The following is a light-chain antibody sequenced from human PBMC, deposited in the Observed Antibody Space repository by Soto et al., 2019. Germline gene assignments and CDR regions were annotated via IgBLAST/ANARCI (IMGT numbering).Light chain of an antibody. J-gene: IGKJ5*01. V-gene: IGKV3-20*01. CDR1: QSVSSSY. CDR2: GAS. CDR3: QQYGSSPLIT. Sequence: EILLTQSPGNLSLSPGERATLYCRASQSVSSSYLAWYQQKPGQAPRLLLYGASSRATGIPDRCSGSGSGTDFTLTISRLEPEDFAVYYCQQYGSSPLITFGQGTRLEIK.